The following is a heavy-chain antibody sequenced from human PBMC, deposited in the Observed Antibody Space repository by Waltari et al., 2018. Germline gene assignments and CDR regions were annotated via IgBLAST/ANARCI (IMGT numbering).Heavy chain of an antibody. Sequence: EVQLVESGGGLVPPGGSLRLSCPASGSNFLSYVMHWVRQAPGKGLEYVSVISDKGGNTYYGDSVKGRFTVSRDNSKNTLYLQMSSMRADDTAVYYCVKGRAVGYDYDYWGQGTLVTVSS. CDR3: VKGRAVGYDYDY. CDR2: ISDKGGNT. V-gene: IGHV3-64D*06. J-gene: IGHJ4*02. D-gene: IGHD5-12*01. CDR1: GSNFLSYV.